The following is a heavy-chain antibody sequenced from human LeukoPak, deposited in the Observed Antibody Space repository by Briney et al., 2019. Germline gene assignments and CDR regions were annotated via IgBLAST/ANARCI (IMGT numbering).Heavy chain of an antibody. CDR1: GGSFSGYY. CDR2: VNHSGST. J-gene: IGHJ6*03. Sequence: PSETLSLTCAVYGGSFSGYYWSWIRQPPGKGLEWSGEVNHSGSTNYNPSLKSRVTISVDTSKNQFSLKLSSVTAADTAVYYCARRRGYCSGGSCYSNRPNYYYYYMDVWGKGTTVTISS. D-gene: IGHD2-15*01. V-gene: IGHV4-34*01. CDR3: ARRRGYCSGGSCYSNRPNYYYYYMDV.